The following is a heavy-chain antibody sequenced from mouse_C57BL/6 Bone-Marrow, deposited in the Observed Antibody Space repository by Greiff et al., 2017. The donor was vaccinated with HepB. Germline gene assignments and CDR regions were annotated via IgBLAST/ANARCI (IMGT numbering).Heavy chain of an antibody. J-gene: IGHJ1*03. CDR3: AREEGLRRDWYFDV. V-gene: IGHV3-6*01. CDR1: GYSITSGYY. CDR2: ISYDGSN. D-gene: IGHD2-2*01. Sequence: EVQLQESGPGLVKPSQSLSLTCSVTGYSITSGYYWNWIRQFPGNKLEWMGYISYDGSNNYNPSLKNRISITRDTSKNQFFLQLNSVTTEDTATYYCAREEGLRRDWYFDVWGTGTTVTVSS.